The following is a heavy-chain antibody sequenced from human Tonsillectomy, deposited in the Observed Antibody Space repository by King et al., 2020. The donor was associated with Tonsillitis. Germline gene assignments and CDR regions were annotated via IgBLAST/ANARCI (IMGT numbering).Heavy chain of an antibody. J-gene: IGHJ4*02. CDR1: GFTFSSFG. Sequence: EVQLVESGGGLVKPGGSLRLSCAASGFTFSSFGMNWVRQAPGKGLEWVSSISSGSRYIYYADSVKGRFTISRDNAKNSLDLQMNSLRAEDTAVYYCARGLYDSRWFDYWGQGTLVTVSS. CDR2: ISSGSRYI. D-gene: IGHD3-22*01. CDR3: ARGLYDSRWFDY. V-gene: IGHV3-21*01.